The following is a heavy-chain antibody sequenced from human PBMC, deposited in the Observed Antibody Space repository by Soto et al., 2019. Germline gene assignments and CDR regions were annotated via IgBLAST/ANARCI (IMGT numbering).Heavy chain of an antibody. V-gene: IGHV4-30-2*01. Sequence: LSLTCAVSGGPISSGGYSWSWIRQPPGKGLEWIGYIYHSGSTYYNPSLKSRVTISVDRSKNQFSLKLSSVTAADTAVYYCGCGGYYYYGMDVWGQGTTVTVSS. CDR1: GGPISSGGYS. CDR3: GCGGYYYYGMDV. J-gene: IGHJ6*02. D-gene: IGHD2-15*01. CDR2: IYHSGST.